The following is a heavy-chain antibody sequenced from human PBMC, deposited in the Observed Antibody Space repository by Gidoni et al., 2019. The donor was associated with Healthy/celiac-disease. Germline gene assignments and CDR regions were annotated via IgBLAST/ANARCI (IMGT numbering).Heavy chain of an antibody. V-gene: IGHV5-51*01. D-gene: IGHD4-4*01. Sequence: EVQLVQSGAEVKKPGESLKISCKGSGYSFTSYWIGWVRQMPGKGLEWMGIIYPGDSDTRYSPSFQGQVTISADKSISTAYLQWSSLKASDTAMYYCARHYSEVYYYYYMDVWGKGTTVTVSS. CDR3: ARHYSEVYYYYYMDV. CDR1: GYSFTSYW. CDR2: IYPGDSDT. J-gene: IGHJ6*03.